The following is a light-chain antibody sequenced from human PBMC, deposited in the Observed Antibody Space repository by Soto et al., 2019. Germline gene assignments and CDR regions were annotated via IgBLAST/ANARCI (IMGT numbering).Light chain of an antibody. CDR1: SSDVGGYNY. CDR3: SSYTGSSTPYV. Sequence: QSALTQPASVSGSPGQSITISCTGTSSDVGGYNYVSWYQQLPGKAPKLMIYEVSNRPSGVSNRFSGSKSGNTASLTISGLQAADEADYYCSSYTGSSTPYVFGTGTKLTVL. CDR2: EVS. V-gene: IGLV2-14*01. J-gene: IGLJ1*01.